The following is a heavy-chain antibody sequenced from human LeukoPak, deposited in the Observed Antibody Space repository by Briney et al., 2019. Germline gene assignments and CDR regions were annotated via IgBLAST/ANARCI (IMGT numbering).Heavy chain of an antibody. CDR3: AKPTNLGGY. CDR1: GFTFSSYG. CDR2: IRYDGSDK. Sequence: GGSLRLSCAASGFTFSSYGMHWVRQAPGKGLEWVAFIRYDGSDKYYADSVKGQFTISRENSRNTLYLQMNGLSAEDTAVYYGAKPTNLGGYWGQGTLVTVSS. V-gene: IGHV3-30*02. J-gene: IGHJ4*02. D-gene: IGHD3-16*01.